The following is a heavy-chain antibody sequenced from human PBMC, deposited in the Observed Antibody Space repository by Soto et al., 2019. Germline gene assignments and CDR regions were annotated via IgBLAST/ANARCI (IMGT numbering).Heavy chain of an antibody. CDR3: EQIVFPVKDCFDS. CDR1: GFTVSSYA. J-gene: IGHJ4*02. CDR2: ITDSGINT. V-gene: IGHV3-23*01. Sequence: ESLRLSCAASGFTVSSYAMSWVRQAPGKGLEWVSFITDSGINTWYADSVKGRFTISRDNSKNTLSLRRNSLRGEDTAVYYCEQIVFPVKDCFDSWGQGTLVTVSS. D-gene: IGHD2-21*01.